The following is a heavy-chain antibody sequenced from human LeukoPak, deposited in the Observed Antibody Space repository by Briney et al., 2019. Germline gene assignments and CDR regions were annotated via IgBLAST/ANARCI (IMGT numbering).Heavy chain of an antibody. CDR2: IYGGDSDD. J-gene: IGHJ4*02. CDR3: TRRGSGYDHWHFDY. Sequence: GESLKISCKGLGYSFSIYWIAWVRQMPGKGLEWMGIIYGGDSDDRYSPSFQGQVTISADKSMITAYLQWSSLKASDTAMYYCTRRGSGYDHWHFDYWGQGTLVTVSS. D-gene: IGHD5-12*01. V-gene: IGHV5-51*01. CDR1: GYSFSIYW.